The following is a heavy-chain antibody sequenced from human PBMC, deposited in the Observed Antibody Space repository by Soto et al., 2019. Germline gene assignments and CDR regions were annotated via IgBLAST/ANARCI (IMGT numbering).Heavy chain of an antibody. Sequence: PSQTLSLTCAISGDSVSSNTAVWNWIRSSPSRGLEWLGRTYYRSNWRHDYAVSVKSRITVNPDTSKNHFSLQLNSVTPDDTAVYYCARGVAGSGFDLWGQGTLVTVPS. CDR3: ARGVAGSGFDL. V-gene: IGHV6-1*01. J-gene: IGHJ4*02. D-gene: IGHD6-19*01. CDR1: GDSVSSNTAV. CDR2: TYYRSNWRH.